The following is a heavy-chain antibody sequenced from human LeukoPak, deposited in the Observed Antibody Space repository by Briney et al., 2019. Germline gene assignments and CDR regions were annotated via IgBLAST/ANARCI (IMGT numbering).Heavy chain of an antibody. D-gene: IGHD3-10*01. CDR1: GGSISSSNW. Sequence: SETLSLTCAVSGGSISSSNWWSWVRQPPGKGLEWIGEIYHSGNTNYNPSLKSRVTISVDKSKNQFSLKLSSVTAADTAVYYCARAYYYGSGSYYNPRHNWFDPWGQGTLVTVSS. V-gene: IGHV4-4*02. CDR2: IYHSGNT. J-gene: IGHJ5*02. CDR3: ARAYYYGSGSYYNPRHNWFDP.